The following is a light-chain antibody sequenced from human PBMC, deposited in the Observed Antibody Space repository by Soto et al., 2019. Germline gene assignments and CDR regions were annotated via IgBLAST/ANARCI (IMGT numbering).Light chain of an antibody. CDR2: GAS. CDR1: QSVSSNS. V-gene: IGKV3-20*01. CDR3: HQYGSSPWT. Sequence: EIVLTQSPGTLSLSPGERATLSCRASQSVSSNSLAWYQQRLGQAPRLLIYGASNRAAGIPDRVTGSGSGTDFTLTISRLEPEDFAVYYCHQYGSSPWTFGQGTKVEIK. J-gene: IGKJ1*01.